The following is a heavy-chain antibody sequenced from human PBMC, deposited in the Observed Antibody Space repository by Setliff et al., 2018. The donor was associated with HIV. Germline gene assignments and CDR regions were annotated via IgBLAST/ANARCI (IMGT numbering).Heavy chain of an antibody. CDR1: GFTFSHYT. J-gene: IGHJ4*02. CDR3: VRDPIEGYPDYFDY. D-gene: IGHD1-26*01. Sequence: GGSLRLSCAASGFTFSHYTMHWVRQAPGKGLEWVAVISSGERTFYADSVKGRFTISRDNSKNTLYVQMNSLRADDTAVYYCVRDPIEGYPDYFDYWGQGALVIVSS. CDR2: ISSGERT. V-gene: IGHV3-30*04.